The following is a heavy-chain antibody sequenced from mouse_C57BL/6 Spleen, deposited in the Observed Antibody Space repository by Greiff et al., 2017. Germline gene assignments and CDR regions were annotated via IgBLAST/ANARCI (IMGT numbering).Heavy chain of an antibody. D-gene: IGHD1-1*01. J-gene: IGHJ4*01. CDR3: TRYPAYSSYAGYYAMDY. CDR1: GYTFTDYE. V-gene: IGHV1-15*01. Sequence: VQLMESGAELVRPGASVTLSCKASGYTFTDYEMHWVKQTPVHGLEWIGAIDPETGGTSYNQKFKGKAILTADKSSSTAYMELRSLTSEDSAVYYCTRYPAYSSYAGYYAMDYWGQGTSVTVSS. CDR2: IDPETGGT.